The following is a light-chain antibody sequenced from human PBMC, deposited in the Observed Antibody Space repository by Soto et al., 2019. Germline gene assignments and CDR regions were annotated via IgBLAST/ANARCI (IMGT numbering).Light chain of an antibody. CDR1: QTLSSY. Sequence: DIQLTQSPSTLSGSPGDRATLSCRASQTLSSYLAWYQQKPGQAPKLLIYDASPRNSGVPARFSGSGSETEFTLTISSLQPDDFAAYYCQQYNNYSETFGQGTKVDIK. CDR3: QQYNNYSET. CDR2: DAS. J-gene: IGKJ1*01. V-gene: IGKV1-5*01.